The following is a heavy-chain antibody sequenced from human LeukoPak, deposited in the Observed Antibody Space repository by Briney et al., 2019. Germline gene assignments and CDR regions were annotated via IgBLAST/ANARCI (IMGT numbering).Heavy chain of an antibody. CDR3: AVYRLLGADFDY. D-gene: IGHD5/OR15-5a*01. CDR2: IRYDGSNK. Sequence: GGSLRLSCAASGFTFSIHGMHWVRQAPGKGLEWVAFIRYDGSNKYYADSVKGRFTISRDNSKNTLYLQMSSLRTEDTAVYYCAVYRLLGADFDYWGQGTLVTVSS. J-gene: IGHJ4*02. CDR1: GFTFSIHG. V-gene: IGHV3-30*02.